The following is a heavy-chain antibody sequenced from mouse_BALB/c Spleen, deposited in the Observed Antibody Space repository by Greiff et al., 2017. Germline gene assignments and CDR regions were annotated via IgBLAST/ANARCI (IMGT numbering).Heavy chain of an antibody. J-gene: IGHJ3*01. Sequence: QVQLQQSGAELAKPGASVKMSCKASGYTFTSYWMHWVKQRPGQGLEWIGYINPSTGYTEYNQKFKDKATLTADKSSSTAYMQLSSLTSEDSAVYYCARSNNYYGSSYWFAYWGQGTLVTVSA. CDR1: GYTFTSYW. V-gene: IGHV1-7*01. CDR3: ARSNNYYGSSYWFAY. D-gene: IGHD1-1*01. CDR2: INPSTGYT.